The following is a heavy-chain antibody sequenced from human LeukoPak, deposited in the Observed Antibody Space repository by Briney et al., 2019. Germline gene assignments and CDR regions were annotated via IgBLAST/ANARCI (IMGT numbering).Heavy chain of an antibody. V-gene: IGHV1-8*01. CDR2: MNPNSGNT. Sequence: GASVKVSCKASGYTFTSYDINWVRQATGQGLEWMGWMNPNSGNTGYAQKFQGRVTMTRNTSISTAYMELSSLRSEDTAVYYCARDPYSGNYGAYYYYYMDVWGKGTTVTISS. J-gene: IGHJ6*03. CDR3: ARDPYSGNYGAYYYYYMDV. CDR1: GYTFTSYD. D-gene: IGHD1-26*01.